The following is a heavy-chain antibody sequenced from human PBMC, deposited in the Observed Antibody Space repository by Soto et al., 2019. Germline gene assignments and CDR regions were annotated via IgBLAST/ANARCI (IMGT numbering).Heavy chain of an antibody. CDR3: AKVGSDPHTEGFDY. CDR1: GFTFSSYG. Sequence: GGSLRLSCAASGFTFSSYGMHWVRQAPGKGLEWVAVISYDGSNKYYADSVKGRFTISRDNSKNTLYLQMNSLRAEDTAVYYCAKVGSDPHTEGFDYWGQGTLVTVSS. CDR2: ISYDGSNK. J-gene: IGHJ4*02. V-gene: IGHV3-30*18. D-gene: IGHD3-10*01.